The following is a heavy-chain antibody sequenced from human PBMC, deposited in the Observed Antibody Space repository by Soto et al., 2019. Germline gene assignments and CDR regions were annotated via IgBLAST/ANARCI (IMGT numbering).Heavy chain of an antibody. V-gene: IGHV3-21*01. J-gene: IGHJ4*02. CDR3: ARQGPYGDYDY. D-gene: IGHD4-17*01. CDR1: GFTFSSYS. CDR2: ISSTGSYI. Sequence: GGSLRLSCAASGFTFSSYSMNWVRQAPGTGLEWVSSISSTGSYISYADSLKGRFTISRDNAKNSLYLQMNSLRAEDTAVYYCARQGPYGDYDYGGQGTRATVSS.